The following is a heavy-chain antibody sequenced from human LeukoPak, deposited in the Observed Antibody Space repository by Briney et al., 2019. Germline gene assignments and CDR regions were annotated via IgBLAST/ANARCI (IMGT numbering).Heavy chain of an antibody. D-gene: IGHD6-13*01. CDR3: ARRHSSSWYGIYAFDI. CDR2: INPNSGGT. Sequence: ASVKVSCKASGYTFTGYYMHWVRQAPGQGLEWMGWINPNSGGTNYAQKFQGRVTMTRDTSISTAYMELSGLRSDDTAVYYCARRHSSSWYGIYAFDIWGQGTMVTVSS. CDR1: GYTFTGYY. V-gene: IGHV1-2*02. J-gene: IGHJ3*02.